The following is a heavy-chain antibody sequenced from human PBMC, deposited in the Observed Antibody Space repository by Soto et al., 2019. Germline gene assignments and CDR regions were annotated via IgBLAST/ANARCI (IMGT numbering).Heavy chain of an antibody. CDR3: AREPHYYDSSGPGNY. V-gene: IGHV3-33*01. CDR2: IWYDGSNK. Sequence: QVQLVESGGGVVQPGRSLRLSCAASGFTFSSYGMHWVRQAPGKGLEWVAVIWYDGSNKYYADSVKGRFTISRDNSKNTLYLQMISLRAEDTAVYYCAREPHYYDSSGPGNYWGQGTLVTVSS. J-gene: IGHJ4*02. CDR1: GFTFSSYG. D-gene: IGHD3-22*01.